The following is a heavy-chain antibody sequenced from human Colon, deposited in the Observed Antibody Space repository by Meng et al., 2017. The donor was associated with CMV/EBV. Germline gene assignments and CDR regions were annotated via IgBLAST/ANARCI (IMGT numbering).Heavy chain of an antibody. CDR1: GFMFSTYR. Sequence: GESLKISCAASGFMFSTYRMSWVRQAPGKGLEWVARIKEDGSEKWYADSVKGRFTIARNHAESSVYLQMNNLRAEDTAVYYCAREERWFGELPVPWGQGTLVTVSS. J-gene: IGHJ5*02. D-gene: IGHD3-10*01. CDR2: IKEDGSEK. V-gene: IGHV3-7*01. CDR3: AREERWFGELPVP.